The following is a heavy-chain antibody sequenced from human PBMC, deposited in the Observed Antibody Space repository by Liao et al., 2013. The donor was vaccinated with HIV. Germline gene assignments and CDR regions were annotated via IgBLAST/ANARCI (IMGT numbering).Heavy chain of an antibody. CDR1: GASINTNY. V-gene: IGHV4-4*07. CDR2: ISSSGST. J-gene: IGHJ6*03. CDR3: ARQTTVTTTGPYYMDV. Sequence: QVQLQESGPGLVKPSETLSLTCTVSGASINTNYWSWIRQPAGKGLEWIGRISSSGSTNYNPSLKSQITMSLDTSNNQFSLKLNSVTAADTAVYYCARQTTVTTTGPYYMDVWGKGTTVTVSS. D-gene: IGHD4-17*01.